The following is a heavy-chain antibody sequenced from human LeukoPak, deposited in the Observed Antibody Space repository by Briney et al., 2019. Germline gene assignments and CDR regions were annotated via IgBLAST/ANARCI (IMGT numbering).Heavy chain of an antibody. CDR3: ARGLIRARIAARPFWFDP. D-gene: IGHD6-6*01. CDR2: IYTSGST. J-gene: IGHJ5*02. Sequence: PSETLSLTCTVSGGSISSYYWSWIRQPAGKGLEWIGRIYTSGSTNYNPSLKSRVTMSVDTSKNQFSLKLSSVTAADTAVYYCARGLIRARIAARPFWFDPWGQGTLVTVSS. CDR1: GGSISSYY. V-gene: IGHV4-4*07.